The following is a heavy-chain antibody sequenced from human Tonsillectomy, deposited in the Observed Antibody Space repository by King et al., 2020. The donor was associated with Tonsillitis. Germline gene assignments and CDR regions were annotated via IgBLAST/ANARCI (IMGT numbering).Heavy chain of an antibody. V-gene: IGHV1-18*04. CDR1: GYTFTSYG. Sequence: QLVQSGAEVKKPGASVKVSCKASGYTFTSYGLSWVRQAPGQGLEWMGWISAYNGNTNYAQKLQGRVTMTTDTSTSTAYMELRSLRSDDTAVYYCARDSGVHYYDSSGYSPPLYYFDYWGQGTLVTVSS. J-gene: IGHJ4*02. CDR3: ARDSGVHYYDSSGYSPPLYYFDY. CDR2: ISAYNGNT. D-gene: IGHD3-22*01.